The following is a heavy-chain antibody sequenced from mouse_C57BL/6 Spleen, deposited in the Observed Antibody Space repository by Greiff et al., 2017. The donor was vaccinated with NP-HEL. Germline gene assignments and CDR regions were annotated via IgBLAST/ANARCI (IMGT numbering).Heavy chain of an antibody. CDR3: TAYYYGSSHDWYFDV. D-gene: IGHD1-1*01. CDR2: IDPEDGDT. Sequence: EVQVVESGAELVRPGASVKLSCTASGFNIKDYYMHWVKQRPEQGLEWIGRIDPEDGDTEYAPKFQGKATMTADTSSNTAYLQLSSLTSEDTAVYYCTAYYYGSSHDWYFDVWGTGTTVTVSS. CDR1: GFNIKDYY. V-gene: IGHV14-1*01. J-gene: IGHJ1*03.